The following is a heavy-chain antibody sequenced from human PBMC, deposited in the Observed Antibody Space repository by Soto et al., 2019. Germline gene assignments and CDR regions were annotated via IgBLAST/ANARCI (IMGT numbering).Heavy chain of an antibody. D-gene: IGHD2-2*03. Sequence: TGGSLRLSCAASGFTLSDFSFSWVRQAPGKGLEWVSSISGNSKYIYYADSVKGRFTISRDNAKNSLSLQLNSLTADDTAVYYCARLIGYSRAYWYFYGMDVWGQGTTVTV. J-gene: IGHJ6*02. CDR3: ARLIGYSRAYWYFYGMDV. CDR1: GFTLSDFS. V-gene: IGHV3-21*01. CDR2: ISGNSKYI.